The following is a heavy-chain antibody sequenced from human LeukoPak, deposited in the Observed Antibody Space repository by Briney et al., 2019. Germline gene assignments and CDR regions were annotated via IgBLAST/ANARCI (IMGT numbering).Heavy chain of an antibody. D-gene: IGHD4-23*01. CDR1: GLTFSDYY. CDR3: ARSSVVKYYFDY. Sequence: GGSLRLSCAASGLTFSDYYMSWIRQAPGKGLEWVSYISSSGSTIYYADSVKGRFTISRDNAKNSLYLQMNSLRAEDTAVYYCARSSVVKYYFDYWGQGTLVTVSS. J-gene: IGHJ4*02. V-gene: IGHV3-11*01. CDR2: ISSSGSTI.